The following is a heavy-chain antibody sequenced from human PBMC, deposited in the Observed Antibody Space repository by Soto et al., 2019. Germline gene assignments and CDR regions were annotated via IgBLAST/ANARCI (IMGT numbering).Heavy chain of an antibody. CDR3: ARHRYSYGVYSFDY. CDR2: SYYSGST. Sequence: PSETLSLTCIVSGGSISNYYWSWIRQPPGKGLEWIGYSYYSGSTNYNPSLTSRVTISVDTSKNQFSLKLSSVTAAVTSLYYCARHRYSYGVYSFDYWGPGTLVTVSS. J-gene: IGHJ4*02. V-gene: IGHV4-59*08. D-gene: IGHD5-18*01. CDR1: GGSISNYY.